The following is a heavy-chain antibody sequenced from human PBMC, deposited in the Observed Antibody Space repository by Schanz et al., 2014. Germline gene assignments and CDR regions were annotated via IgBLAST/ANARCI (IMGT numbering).Heavy chain of an antibody. CDR1: GFTFNSYG. D-gene: IGHD3-10*01. Sequence: QVQLVESGGGVVQPGRSLRLSCAASGFTFNSYGMHWVRQAPGKGLEWVAVISYDGSHKDYADSVKGRFTFSRDSSKNTVYLQMDSLRADDTSVYYCARGRGYIIGQWGQGILVTVSS. J-gene: IGHJ4*02. CDR2: ISYDGSHK. CDR3: ARGRGYIIGQ. V-gene: IGHV3-30*19.